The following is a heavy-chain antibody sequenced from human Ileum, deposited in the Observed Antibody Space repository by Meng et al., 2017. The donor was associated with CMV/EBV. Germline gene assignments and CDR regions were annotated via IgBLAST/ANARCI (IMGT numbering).Heavy chain of an antibody. CDR1: GGSISSGSYY. Sequence: QVQLHESGPGLVKPSQTLSLTCTVSGGSISSGSYYWSWIRQPAGKGLEWIGRIYTSGSTNYNPSLKSRVTISVDTSKNQFSLKLSSVTAADTAVYYCARAYCGGDCYSFDYWGQGTLVTVSS. CDR2: IYTSGST. CDR3: ARAYCGGDCYSFDY. D-gene: IGHD2-21*02. J-gene: IGHJ4*02. V-gene: IGHV4-61*02.